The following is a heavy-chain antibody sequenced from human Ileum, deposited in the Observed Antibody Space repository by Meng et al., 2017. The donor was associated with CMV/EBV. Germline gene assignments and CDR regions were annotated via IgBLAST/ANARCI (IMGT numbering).Heavy chain of an antibody. Sequence: GESLKISCGTSAFTFSNYWMHWVRQAPGKGLVWVSRINPDGSGTDYADSVRGRFTVSRDNAKNILYLQMNSLRAGDTAVYYCARDLRGPRDYWGQGTLVTVSS. V-gene: IGHV3-74*01. CDR3: ARDLRGPRDY. CDR1: AFTFSNYW. CDR2: INPDGSGT. J-gene: IGHJ4*02.